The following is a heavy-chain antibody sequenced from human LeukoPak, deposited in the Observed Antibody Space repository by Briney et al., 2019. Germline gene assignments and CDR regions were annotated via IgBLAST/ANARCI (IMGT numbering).Heavy chain of an antibody. D-gene: IGHD2-21*02. CDR1: GDSFSNYY. CDR3: ARDEAYCGGDCYSGFDY. CDR2: INHSGST. J-gene: IGHJ4*02. Sequence: SETLSLTCSVSGDSFSNYYWSWIRQPPGKGLEWIGEINHSGSTNYNPSLKSRVTISVDTSKNQFSLKLSSVTAADTAVYYCARDEAYCGGDCYSGFDYWGQGTLVTVSS. V-gene: IGHV4-34*01.